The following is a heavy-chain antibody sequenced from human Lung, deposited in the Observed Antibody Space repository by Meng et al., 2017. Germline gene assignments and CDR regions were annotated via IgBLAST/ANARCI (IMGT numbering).Heavy chain of an antibody. Sequence: EVQLVESGGGLVTPGGSLRLCCAASGFTFSNYSMNWVRQAPGKGLEWVSSISSDSRYIFYADSVKGRFTISRDNAKNSLYLQMHSLRPEDTAVFYCARFETVGVATGDFWGQGTLVTVSS. D-gene: IGHD2-15*01. CDR3: ARFETVGVATGDF. CDR2: ISSDSRYI. J-gene: IGHJ4*02. V-gene: IGHV3-21*01. CDR1: GFTFSNYS.